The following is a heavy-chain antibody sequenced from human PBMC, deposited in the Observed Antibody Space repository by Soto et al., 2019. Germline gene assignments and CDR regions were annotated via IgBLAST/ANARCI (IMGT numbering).Heavy chain of an antibody. CDR1: GGTFSSYA. D-gene: IGHD3-22*01. CDR2: IIPIFGTA. CDR3: ARGSDYDSSGYYYSWFDP. J-gene: IGHJ5*02. V-gene: IGHV1-69*12. Sequence: QVQLVQSGAEVKKPGSSVKVSCKASGGTFSSYAISWVRQAPGQGLEWMGGIIPIFGTANYAQKFQGRVTSTADXXTXTXXRELSSLRSEDTAVYYCARGSDYDSSGYYYSWFDPWGQGTLVTVSS.